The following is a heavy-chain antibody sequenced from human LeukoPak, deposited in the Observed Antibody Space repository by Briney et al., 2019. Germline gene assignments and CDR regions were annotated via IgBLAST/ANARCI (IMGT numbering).Heavy chain of an antibody. V-gene: IGHV3-13*01. CDR2: IGTAGDT. J-gene: IGHJ4*02. D-gene: IGHD1-26*01. CDR1: GFTFSNHA. CDR3: VRQQTPHGNFDY. Sequence: GGSLRLSCATSGFTFSNHAMHWVRQATGKGLEWVSAIGTAGDTFYPGSVKGRFTISRENTKNSLSLQMNSLRAEDTAVYYCVRQQTPHGNFDYWGQGTLVTVSS.